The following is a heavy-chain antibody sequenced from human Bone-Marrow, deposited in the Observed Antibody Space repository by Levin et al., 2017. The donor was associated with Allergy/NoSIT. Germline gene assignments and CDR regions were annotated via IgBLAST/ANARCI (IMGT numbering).Heavy chain of an antibody. J-gene: IGHJ5*02. CDR3: ARSIAAAGNWFDP. Sequence: SQTLSLTCAVYGGSFSGYYWSWIRPPPGKGLEWIGEINHSGSTNYNPSLKSRVTISVDTSKNQFSLKLSSVTAADTAVYYCARSIAAAGNWFDPWGQGTLVTVSS. CDR1: GGSFSGYY. CDR2: INHSGST. D-gene: IGHD6-13*01. V-gene: IGHV4-34*01.